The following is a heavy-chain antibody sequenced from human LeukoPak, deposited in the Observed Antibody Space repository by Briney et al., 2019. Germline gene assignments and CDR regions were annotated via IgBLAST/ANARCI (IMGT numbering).Heavy chain of an antibody. CDR3: AELGITMIGGV. V-gene: IGHV3-48*04. Sequence: GGSLRLSCTASGFSFSGYTMNWVRQAPGKGLEWVSYISSSGSTIYYADSVKGRFTISRDNAKNSLYLQMNSLRAEDTAVYYCAELGITMIGGVWGKGTTVTISS. D-gene: IGHD3-10*02. J-gene: IGHJ6*04. CDR1: GFSFSGYT. CDR2: ISSSGSTI.